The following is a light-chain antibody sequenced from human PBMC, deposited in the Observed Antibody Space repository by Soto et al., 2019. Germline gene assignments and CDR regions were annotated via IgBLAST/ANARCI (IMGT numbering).Light chain of an antibody. CDR1: QSVTSNY. J-gene: IGKJ1*01. CDR3: DQYGSTMTWT. Sequence: EVVLTQSPGTVSLSPGERATLSCRASQSVTSNYLAWYQQQRGQAPRLLIYAASSRATGIPDRFSGSGSGTDVTLRISRLEPEDFAVNYCDQYGSTMTWTFGQGTKVDIK. CDR2: AAS. V-gene: IGKV3-20*01.